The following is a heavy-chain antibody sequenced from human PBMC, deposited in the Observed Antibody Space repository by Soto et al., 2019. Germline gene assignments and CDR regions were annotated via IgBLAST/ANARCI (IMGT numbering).Heavy chain of an antibody. CDR2: INPSGGST. Sequence: ASVKVSCKASGYTFTSYYMHWVRQAPGQGLEWMGIINPSGGSTSYAQKFQGRVTMTRDTSTSTVYMELSSLRSEDTAVYYCARDTWIYSNYGRVGTGFDPWGQGTLVTVSS. V-gene: IGHV1-46*01. J-gene: IGHJ5*02. CDR3: ARDTWIYSNYGRVGTGFDP. CDR1: GYTFTSYY. D-gene: IGHD4-4*01.